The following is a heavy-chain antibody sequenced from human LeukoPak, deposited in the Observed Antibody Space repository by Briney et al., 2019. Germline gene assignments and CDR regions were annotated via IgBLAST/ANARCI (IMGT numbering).Heavy chain of an antibody. D-gene: IGHD3/OR15-3a*01. J-gene: IGHJ4*02. Sequence: GRSLRLSCAASGFTFSSNAIHWVRQAPGKGLEWVAMLLSDGNNDYYADSVKGRFTISRDNSKNTLYLQMNSLRPEDTAVYYCAKDFQGRWTIDYWGQGTLVTVSP. CDR1: GFTFSSNA. CDR3: AKDFQGRWTIDY. CDR2: LLSDGNND. V-gene: IGHV3-30*18.